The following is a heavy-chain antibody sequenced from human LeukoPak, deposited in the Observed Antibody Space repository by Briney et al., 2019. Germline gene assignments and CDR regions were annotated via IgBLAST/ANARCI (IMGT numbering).Heavy chain of an antibody. D-gene: IGHD4-17*01. Sequence: PSETLSLTCTVSGGSISSYYWSWIRQPPGKGLEWIGYIYYSGSTNYNPSLKSRVTISVDTSKNQFSLKLSSVTAADTAMYYCASQAYGDYVSFEYWGQGILVTVSS. J-gene: IGHJ4*02. CDR1: GGSISSYY. CDR3: ASQAYGDYVSFEY. V-gene: IGHV4-59*08. CDR2: IYYSGST.